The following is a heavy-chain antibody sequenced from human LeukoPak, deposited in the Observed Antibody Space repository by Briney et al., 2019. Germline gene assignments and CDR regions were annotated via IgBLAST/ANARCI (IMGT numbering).Heavy chain of an antibody. Sequence: ASVKLSCKPAVYTLTGYYMHWGRQAPGQGREWRGWINLNSGGTNYAQKFQGRVTMTSDTSISTAYMELSTLRSADTAVYYRAGDVIGAAGTKWFDHWGQGTLVTVSS. CDR2: INLNSGGT. CDR3: AGDVIGAAGTKWFDH. D-gene: IGHD6-13*01. J-gene: IGHJ5*02. V-gene: IGHV1-2*02. CDR1: VYTLTGYY.